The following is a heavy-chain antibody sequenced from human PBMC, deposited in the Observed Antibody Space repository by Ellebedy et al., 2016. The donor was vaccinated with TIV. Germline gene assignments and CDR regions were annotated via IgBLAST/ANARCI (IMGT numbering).Heavy chain of an antibody. D-gene: IGHD5-24*01. V-gene: IGHV3-30*18. CDR1: GFSLSTYG. Sequence: GGSLRLSCTASGFSLSTYGVHWVRQAPGKGLEWVAGLLYDGTDEYYADSVKGRFTISRDNSKNTLYLQMNSLRAEDTAVYYCAKDLGRWLQYFDYWGQGVLATVSS. CDR2: LLYDGTDE. CDR3: AKDLGRWLQYFDY. J-gene: IGHJ4*02.